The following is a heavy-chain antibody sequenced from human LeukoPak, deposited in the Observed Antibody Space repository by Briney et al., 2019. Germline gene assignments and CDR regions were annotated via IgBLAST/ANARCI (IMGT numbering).Heavy chain of an antibody. CDR2: IWYDGSNK. J-gene: IGHJ4*02. CDR1: GFTFSSYG. D-gene: IGHD2-15*01. Sequence: PGRSLRLSCAASGFTFSSYGMHWVRQAPGKGLEWVALIWYDGSNKYYADFVKGRFTISRDNSKNTLYLQMNSLRAEDTAVYYCARDPIGYCSSSSCFGPEHWGQGTLVTVSS. CDR3: ARDPIGYCSSSSCFGPEH. V-gene: IGHV3-33*01.